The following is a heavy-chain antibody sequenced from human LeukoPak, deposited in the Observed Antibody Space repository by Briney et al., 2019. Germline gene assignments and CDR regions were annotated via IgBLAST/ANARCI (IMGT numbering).Heavy chain of an antibody. Sequence: GASVKVSCKACGDRLNTFGISWVRQVPGQGLEWMGWISGYNGNTKYAQKLLDRVTLTTDTPSNTAYMELRSLRSDDTAVYYCARKIASGGTGLGCLDAWGQGTLVLVAS. CDR2: ISGYNGNT. J-gene: IGHJ5*02. CDR3: ARKIASGGTGLGCLDA. V-gene: IGHV1-18*01. D-gene: IGHD1-26*01. CDR1: GDRLNTFG.